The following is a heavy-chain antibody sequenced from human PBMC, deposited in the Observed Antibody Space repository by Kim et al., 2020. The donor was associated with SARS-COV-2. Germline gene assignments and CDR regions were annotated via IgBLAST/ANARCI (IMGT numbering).Heavy chain of an antibody. CDR1: GFTFSSYA. V-gene: IGHV3-64D*09. CDR3: VKSYCSGGSCYPINYYYGMDV. Sequence: GGSLRLSCSASGFTFSSYAMHWVRQAPGKGLEYVSAISSNGGSTYYADSVKGRFTISRDNSKNTLYLQMSSLRAEDTAVYYCVKSYCSGGSCYPINYYYGMDVWGQGTTVTVSS. D-gene: IGHD2-15*01. CDR2: ISSNGGST. J-gene: IGHJ6*02.